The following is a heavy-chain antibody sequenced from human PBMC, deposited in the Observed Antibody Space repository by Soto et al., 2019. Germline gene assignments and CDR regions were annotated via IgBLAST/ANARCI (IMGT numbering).Heavy chain of an antibody. CDR3: AKDKMEQWMVGGYYDY. J-gene: IGHJ4*02. CDR2: TIDSGGRS. Sequence: EVQLLESGGSLVQPGGSLRLSCAASGFTFSSHAMSWVRQAPGKGLEWVSSTIDSGGRSYHADSVRGRFTISRDNSKNTLHLQMNSLRADDTAIYYCAKDKMEQWMVGGYYDYWGQGALVTVSS. V-gene: IGHV3-23*01. CDR1: GFTFSSHA. D-gene: IGHD6-19*01.